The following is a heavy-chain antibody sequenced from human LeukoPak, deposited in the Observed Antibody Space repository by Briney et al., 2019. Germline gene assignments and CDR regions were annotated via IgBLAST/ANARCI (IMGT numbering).Heavy chain of an antibody. D-gene: IGHD6-19*01. CDR2: VYVTGST. J-gene: IGHJ5*02. V-gene: IGHV4-4*07. CDR3: ARDRQWLVDH. Sequence: SETLSLTCTVPGDSISSYNWSWIRQPAGKGLECIGRVYVTGSTNLNPALQSRVTMSVDTSKNQFSLKLTSVAAADTAVYYCARDRQWLVDHWGQGTLVTVSS. CDR1: GDSISSYN.